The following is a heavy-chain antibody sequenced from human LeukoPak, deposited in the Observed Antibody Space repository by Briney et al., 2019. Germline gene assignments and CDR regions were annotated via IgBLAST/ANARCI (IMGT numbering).Heavy chain of an antibody. CDR3: ARDIGATAVADTTHGDSLAN. Sequence: GGSLRLSCAASGFTFSSYSMNWVRQAPGKGLEWVSSISSSSSYIYYADSVKGRFTISRDNAKNSLYLQMNSLRAEDTAVYYCARDIGATAVADTTHGDSLANWGQGTLVTVSS. CDR2: ISSSSSYI. J-gene: IGHJ4*02. D-gene: IGHD6-19*01. CDR1: GFTFSSYS. V-gene: IGHV3-21*01.